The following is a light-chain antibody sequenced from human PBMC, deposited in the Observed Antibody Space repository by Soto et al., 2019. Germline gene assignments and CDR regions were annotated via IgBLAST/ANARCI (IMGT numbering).Light chain of an antibody. CDR2: DDS. CDR3: QVWDTSGDYV. CDR1: NIGIKS. Sequence: SYVLTQPPSVSVAPGQTARITCGGNNIGIKSVHWYQQKPGLAPVLVVYDDSDRPSGIPERFSGSNSGNTATLTISRVEAGDEADYYCQVWDTSGDYVFGTGTKLTVL. J-gene: IGLJ1*01. V-gene: IGLV3-21*02.